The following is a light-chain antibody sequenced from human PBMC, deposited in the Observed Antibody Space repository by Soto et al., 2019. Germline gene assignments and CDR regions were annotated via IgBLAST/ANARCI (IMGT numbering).Light chain of an antibody. V-gene: IGKV1-5*03. Sequence: DIQMTQSPSTLSASVGERVTITCRASQSISSWMAWYQQKPGKAPKLLLYKAASLESGVPSRVSGSGSWTEFPHTISSLQPDDFATYYCQQYNSYRRTFGQGTKVKIK. CDR1: QSISSW. CDR2: KAA. CDR3: QQYNSYRRT. J-gene: IGKJ1*01.